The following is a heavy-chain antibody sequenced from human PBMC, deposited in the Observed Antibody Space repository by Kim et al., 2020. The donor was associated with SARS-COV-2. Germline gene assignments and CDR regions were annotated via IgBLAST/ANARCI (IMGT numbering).Heavy chain of an antibody. D-gene: IGHD2-21*02. CDR1: GFTFSGSA. V-gene: IGHV3-73*01. J-gene: IGHJ4*02. CDR2: IRSKANSYAT. Sequence: GGSLRLSCAASGFTFSGSAMHWVRQASGKGLEWVGRIRSKANSYATAYAESVKGRFTITRDDSKNTAYLQMNSLKSEDTAVYYCTRRGDYCGGDCSPDYWGQGTLVSVSS. CDR3: TRRGDYCGGDCSPDY.